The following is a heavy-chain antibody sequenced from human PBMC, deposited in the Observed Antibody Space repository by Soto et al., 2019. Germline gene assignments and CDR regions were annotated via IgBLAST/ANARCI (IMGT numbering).Heavy chain of an antibody. J-gene: IGHJ3*02. CDR2: IYYSGST. CDR1: GGSISSSSYY. CDR3: AGGRLGDIVVVVAILGAFDI. Sequence: SETLSLTCTVSGGSISSSSYYWGWIRQPPGKGLEWIGSIYYSGSTYYNPSLKSPVTISVDTSKNQFSLKLSSVTAADTAVYYCAGGRLGDIVVVVAILGAFDIWGQGTMVTVSS. D-gene: IGHD2-15*01. V-gene: IGHV4-39*01.